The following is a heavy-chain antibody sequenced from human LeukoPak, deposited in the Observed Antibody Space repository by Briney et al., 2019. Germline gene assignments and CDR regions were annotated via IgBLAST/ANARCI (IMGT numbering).Heavy chain of an antibody. Sequence: SETLSLTCTVSGGSISSYYWSWIRQPPGKGLEWIGSIYYSGSTYYNPSLKSRVTISVDTSKNQFSLKLSSVTAADTAVYYCARDSYYDSSGYYLGRSNWFDPWGQGTLVTVSS. CDR2: IYYSGST. CDR1: GGSISSYY. D-gene: IGHD3-22*01. CDR3: ARDSYYDSSGYYLGRSNWFDP. V-gene: IGHV4-59*12. J-gene: IGHJ5*02.